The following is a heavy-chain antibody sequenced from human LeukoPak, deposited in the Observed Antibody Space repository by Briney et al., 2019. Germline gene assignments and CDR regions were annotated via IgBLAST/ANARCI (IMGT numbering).Heavy chain of an antibody. J-gene: IGHJ4*02. CDR2: ISSSGAYI. Sequence: PGGSLRLSCAASGFTFSSCAMNWIRQAPGKGLEWVSSISSSGAYIYYADLVEGRFTISRGNGKNSLYLQMNSLRAEDTAVYYCARGVGNYRYYFDFWGQGTLVTVSS. V-gene: IGHV3-21*01. D-gene: IGHD3-22*01. CDR1: GFTFSSCA. CDR3: ARGVGNYRYYFDF.